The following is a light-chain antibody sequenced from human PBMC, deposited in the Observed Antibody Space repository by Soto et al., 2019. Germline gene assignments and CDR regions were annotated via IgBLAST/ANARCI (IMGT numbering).Light chain of an antibody. CDR3: QQYNNWSYT. Sequence: EIVMTQSPATLSVSPGERATLSCRARQSVRSNLAWYQQKLGQAPRLLIYGASTRATGIPARFSGSGSGTEFTLTISSLQSEDFAVYYCQQYNNWSYTFGQGTKLEIK. J-gene: IGKJ2*01. CDR2: GAS. V-gene: IGKV3-15*01. CDR1: QSVRSN.